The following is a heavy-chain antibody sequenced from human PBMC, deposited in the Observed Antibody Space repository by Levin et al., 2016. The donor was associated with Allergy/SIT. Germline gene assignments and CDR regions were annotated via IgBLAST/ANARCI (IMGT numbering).Heavy chain of an antibody. J-gene: IGHJ4*02. V-gene: IGHV3-21*01. Sequence: WIRQPPGKGLEWVSSISSSSSYIYYADSVKGRFTISRDNAKNSLYLQMNSLRAEDTAVYYCASWNSRSSRYSGSYQLIDYWGQGTLVTVSS. D-gene: IGHD1-26*01. CDR2: ISSSSSYI. CDR3: ASWNSRSSRYSGSYQLIDY.